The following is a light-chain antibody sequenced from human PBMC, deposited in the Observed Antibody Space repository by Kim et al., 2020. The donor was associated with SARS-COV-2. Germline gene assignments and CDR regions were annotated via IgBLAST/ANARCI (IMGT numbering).Light chain of an antibody. Sequence: GQSVTISCSGTSSDVGSHNYVSWYQQHPGKPPKLVIYEVSKRPSGVPDRFSGSKSGNTASLTVSGLQAEDEADYYCSSYAGSNNWVFGGGTKVTVL. V-gene: IGLV2-8*01. CDR2: EVS. CDR1: SSDVGSHNY. CDR3: SSYAGSNNWV. J-gene: IGLJ3*02.